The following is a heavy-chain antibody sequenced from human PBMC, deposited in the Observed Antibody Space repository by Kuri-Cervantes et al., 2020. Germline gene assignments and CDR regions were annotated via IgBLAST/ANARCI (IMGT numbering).Heavy chain of an antibody. D-gene: IGHD3-3*01. Sequence: GGSLRLSCAASGFTFSSYAMHWVRQAPGKGLEWVGRIKSKTDGGTTDYAAPVKGRFTISRDDSKNTLYLQMNSLKTEDTAVYYCTTKNYDFWSGYYGVVYWGQGTLVTVSS. V-gene: IGHV3-15*01. CDR2: IKSKTDGGTT. CDR1: GFTFSSYA. J-gene: IGHJ4*02. CDR3: TTKNYDFWSGYYGVVY.